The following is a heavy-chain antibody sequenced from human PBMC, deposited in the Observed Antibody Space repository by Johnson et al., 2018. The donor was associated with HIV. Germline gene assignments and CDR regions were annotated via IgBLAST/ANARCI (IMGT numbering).Heavy chain of an antibody. D-gene: IGHD7-27*01. Sequence: QVQLVESGGGVVQPGRSLRLSCAASGFTFSSYAMHWVRQAPGKGLEWVAVISYDGSNKYYADSVKGRFTSSRDNSKNTLYLQMNSLRAEDTAVYYCARETGDDAFDIWGQGTMVTVSS. CDR2: ISYDGSNK. J-gene: IGHJ3*02. V-gene: IGHV3-30*04. CDR3: ARETGDDAFDI. CDR1: GFTFSSYA.